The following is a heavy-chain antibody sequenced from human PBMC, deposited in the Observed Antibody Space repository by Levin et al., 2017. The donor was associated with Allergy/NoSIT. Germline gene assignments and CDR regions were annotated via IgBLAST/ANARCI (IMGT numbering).Heavy chain of an antibody. CDR1: GFTFSSYA. CDR2: ISKNGAGT. Sequence: AGGSLRLSCAASGFTFSSYAMSWVRQAPGKGLEWVSGISKNGAGTFYADAVKGRFTISRDNSKNTLYLQMNSLSAEDTAMYYCAKALGTVEGTWWDDYWGQGTLVTVSS. J-gene: IGHJ4*02. V-gene: IGHV3-23*01. D-gene: IGHD1-26*01. CDR3: AKALGTVEGTWWDDY.